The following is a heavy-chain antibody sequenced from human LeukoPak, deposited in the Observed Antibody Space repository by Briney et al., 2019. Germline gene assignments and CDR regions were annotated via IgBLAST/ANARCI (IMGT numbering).Heavy chain of an antibody. CDR2: IYYSGST. CDR1: GGSISSHY. J-gene: IGHJ6*03. Sequence: SETLSLTCTVSGGSISSHYWSWIRQPPGKGLEWIGYIYYSGSTNYNPSLKSRVTISVDTSKNQFSLKLSSVTAADTAVYYCARDYYDSSGYYFGYYYYHYMDVWGKGTTVTVSS. CDR3: ARDYYDSSGYYFGYYYYHYMDV. D-gene: IGHD3-22*01. V-gene: IGHV4-59*11.